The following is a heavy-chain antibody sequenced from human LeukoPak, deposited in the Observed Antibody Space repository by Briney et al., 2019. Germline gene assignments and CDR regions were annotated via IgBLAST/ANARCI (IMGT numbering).Heavy chain of an antibody. V-gene: IGHV1-69*13. CDR1: GGTFSMNA. J-gene: IGHJ6*04. D-gene: IGHD2-15*01. CDR2: IIPLFGTI. CDR3: AAGYCSGARCQGFDGYYMRV. Sequence: SVKVSCKASGGTFSMNAISWVRQAPGQGLEWMGGIIPLFGTIKYAQRFQDRVTIIADESTGTVYMDVTSLRSDDTAVYYCAAGYCSGARCQGFDGYYMRVWGTGTTVTVSP.